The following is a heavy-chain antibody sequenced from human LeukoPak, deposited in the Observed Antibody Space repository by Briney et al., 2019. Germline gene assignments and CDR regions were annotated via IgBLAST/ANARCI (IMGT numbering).Heavy chain of an antibody. CDR3: ASPDYGGNSGSFDY. CDR2: ISYDGSNK. CDR1: GFTFSSYA. V-gene: IGHV3-30-3*01. J-gene: IGHJ4*02. D-gene: IGHD4-23*01. Sequence: GGSLRLSCAASGFTFSSYAMHWVRQAPGKGLEWVAVISYDGSNKYYADSVKGRFTISRDNSKNTLYLQMNSLRAEDTAVYYCASPDYGGNSGSFDYWGQGTLVTVSS.